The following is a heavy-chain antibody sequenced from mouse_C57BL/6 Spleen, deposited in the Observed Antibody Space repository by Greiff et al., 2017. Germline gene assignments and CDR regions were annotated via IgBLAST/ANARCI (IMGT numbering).Heavy chain of an antibody. D-gene: IGHD3-2*02. CDR1: GYTFTGYW. CDR2: IYPGSGST. CDR3: ASAQVRLRSFDD. V-gene: IGHV1-55*01. J-gene: IGHJ2*01. Sequence: QVQLQQPGAELVKPGASVKMSCKASGYTFTGYWITWVKQRPGQGLAWIGYIYPGSGSTNYNEKFKSKATLTVDTSSSTAYMQLSSLTSEDSAVYNCASAQVRLRSFDDWGKGTTLTVSS.